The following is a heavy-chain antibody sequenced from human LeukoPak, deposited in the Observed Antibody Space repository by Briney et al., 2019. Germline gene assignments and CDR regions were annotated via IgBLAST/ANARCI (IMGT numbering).Heavy chain of an antibody. CDR1: GFTFSNYY. J-gene: IGHJ3*02. CDR3: AIIPHSSGHYDAFDI. V-gene: IGHV3-11*01. CDR2: ISSSGSTI. D-gene: IGHD3-22*01. Sequence: GGSLRLSCAASGFTFSNYYMSWIRQAPGKGLEWVSYISSSGSTIYYADSVKGRFTISRDNAKNSLYLQMNSLRAEDTAVYYCAIIPHSSGHYDAFDIWGQGTMVTVSS.